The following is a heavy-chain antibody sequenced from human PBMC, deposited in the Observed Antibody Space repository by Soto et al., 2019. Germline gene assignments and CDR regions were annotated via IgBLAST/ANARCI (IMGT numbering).Heavy chain of an antibody. J-gene: IGHJ4*02. D-gene: IGHD4-17*01. CDR1: GYTFTSYG. V-gene: IGHV1-18*04. CDR2: ISAYNGNT. Sequence: QVQLVQSGAEVKKPGASVKVSCKASGYTFTSYGISWVRQAPGQGLEWMGWISAYNGNTNYAQKLQGRVNMTTDTSKSKAYMELRSLRSDDTAVYYCARGKVMTTVTPGQRYFDYWGQGTLVTVSS. CDR3: ARGKVMTTVTPGQRYFDY.